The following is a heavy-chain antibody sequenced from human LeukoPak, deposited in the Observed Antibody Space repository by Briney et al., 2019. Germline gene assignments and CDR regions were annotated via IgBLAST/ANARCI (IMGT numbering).Heavy chain of an antibody. CDR2: IYHIGTT. CDR1: GYSISRGYY. D-gene: IGHD3-22*01. CDR3: ARVHNEDYYDISGYSPFDY. Sequence: SETLSLTCAVSGYSISRGYYWGWIRQSPGKGLEWIGSIYHIGTTYCNPSLQSRVTISLDSSRNQFSLKLKSLTAADTAVYYCARVHNEDYYDISGYSPFDYWGQGTLVTVSS. V-gene: IGHV4-38-2*01. J-gene: IGHJ4*02.